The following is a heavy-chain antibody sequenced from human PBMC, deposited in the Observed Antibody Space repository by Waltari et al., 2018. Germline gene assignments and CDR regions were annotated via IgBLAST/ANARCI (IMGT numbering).Heavy chain of an antibody. CDR1: GFTFSSYS. CDR2: ISSSSSTI. V-gene: IGHV3-48*01. CDR3: ARSPAPTGYSAEYFQH. D-gene: IGHD3-9*01. Sequence: EVQLVESGGGLVQPGGSLRLSCAASGFTFSSYSMNWVRQAPGKGLEWVSYISSSSSTIYYADSVKGQVTISRDNAKNSLYLQRNSLSAEDTAGYYCARSPAPTGYSAEYFQHWGQGTLVTVSS. J-gene: IGHJ1*01.